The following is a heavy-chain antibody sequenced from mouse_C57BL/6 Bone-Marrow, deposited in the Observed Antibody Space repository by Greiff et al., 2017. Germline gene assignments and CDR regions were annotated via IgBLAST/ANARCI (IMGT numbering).Heavy chain of an antibody. Sequence: EVKVVESGAELVRPGASVKLSCTASGFNIKDDYIHWVKQRPEQGLEWIGWIDPENGATEYASKFQGKATITADTYSNTAYLQLSSLTSEDTAVYYCTWETAQVDFDYWGQGTTLTVSS. CDR1: GFNIKDDY. V-gene: IGHV14-4*01. CDR2: IDPENGAT. CDR3: TWETAQVDFDY. D-gene: IGHD3-2*02. J-gene: IGHJ2*01.